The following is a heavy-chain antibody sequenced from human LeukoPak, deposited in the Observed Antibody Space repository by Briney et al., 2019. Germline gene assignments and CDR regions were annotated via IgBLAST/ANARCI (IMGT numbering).Heavy chain of an antibody. CDR1: GYTFTSYG. CDR3: ARRGVRGASTRYYYMDV. J-gene: IGHJ6*03. CDR2: ISAYNGNT. Sequence: ASVKVSCKASGYTFTSYGISWVRQAPGQGLEWMGWISAYNGNTNYAQKLQGRVTMTTDTSTSTAYMELRSLRSDDTAVYYCARRGVRGASTRYYYMDVWGKGTTATVSS. D-gene: IGHD3-10*01. V-gene: IGHV1-18*01.